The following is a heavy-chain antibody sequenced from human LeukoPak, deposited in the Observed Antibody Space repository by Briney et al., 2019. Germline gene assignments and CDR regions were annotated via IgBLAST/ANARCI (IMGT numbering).Heavy chain of an antibody. J-gene: IGHJ3*02. CDR2: INPSGGST. Sequence: GASVKVSCKAPGYTFSNYGITWVRQAPGQGLEWMGIINPSGGSTSYAQKFQGRVTMTRDTSTSTVYMELSSLRSEDTAVYYCARVGSPDAFDIWGQGTMVTVSS. CDR1: GYTFSNYG. CDR3: ARVGSPDAFDI. D-gene: IGHD6-13*01. V-gene: IGHV1-46*01.